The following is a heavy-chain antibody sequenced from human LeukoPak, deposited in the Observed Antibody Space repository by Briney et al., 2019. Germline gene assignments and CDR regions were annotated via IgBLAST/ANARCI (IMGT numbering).Heavy chain of an antibody. D-gene: IGHD3-10*01. CDR2: VDPEDGES. J-gene: IGHJ6*02. CDR3: ARDTAYYGSGTDV. V-gene: IGHV1-69-2*01. Sequence: ASVKLSCKASGYTFTDYYMHWVRQAPGKGLEWMGRVDPEDGESIYAEKFQGRVTMTTDTSTSTAYMELRSLRSDDTAVYYCARDTAYYGSGTDVWGQGTTVTVSS. CDR1: GYTFTDYY.